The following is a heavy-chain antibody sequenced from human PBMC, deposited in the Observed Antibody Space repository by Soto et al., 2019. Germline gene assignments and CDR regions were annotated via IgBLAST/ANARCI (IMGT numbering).Heavy chain of an antibody. CDR1: GFTFSTYT. J-gene: IGHJ4*02. Sequence: GGSLRLSCAASGFTFSTYTINWVRQAPGKGLEWVSSISGSSGYIYYADSVKGRFTISRDNAENSLYLQMNSLRVEDTAVYYCARVGQQLVRGYFDYWGQGTLVTVSS. V-gene: IGHV3-21*01. CDR2: ISGSSGYI. D-gene: IGHD6-13*01. CDR3: ARVGQQLVRGYFDY.